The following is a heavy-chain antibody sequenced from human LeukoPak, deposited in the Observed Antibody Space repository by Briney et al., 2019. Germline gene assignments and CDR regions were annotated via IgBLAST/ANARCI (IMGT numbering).Heavy chain of an antibody. CDR3: ARSYRNNYFDY. CDR1: GFTFDNYG. D-gene: IGHD3-16*02. CDR2: INWNGGST. V-gene: IGHV3-20*04. J-gene: IGHJ4*02. Sequence: GGSLRLSCAASGFTFDNYGMSWVRQAPGKGLEWVSGINWNGGSTGYADSVKGRFTISRDNARNSLYLQMNSLRAEDTALYYCARSYRNNYFDYWGRGTLVPSPQ.